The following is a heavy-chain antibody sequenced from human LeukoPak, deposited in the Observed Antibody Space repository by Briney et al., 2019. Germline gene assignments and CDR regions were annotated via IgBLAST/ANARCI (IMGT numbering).Heavy chain of an antibody. D-gene: IGHD6-13*01. CDR3: ARRGYSSWFDI. Sequence: SETLSLTCTVSGGSISSYYWSWIRQPPGMGLEWIVYIYYSGSTNYNPSLKSRVTISVDTSKNQFSLKLSSVTAADTAVYYCARRGYSSWFDIWGQGAMVTVSS. CDR2: IYYSGST. J-gene: IGHJ3*02. CDR1: GGSISSYY. V-gene: IGHV4-59*08.